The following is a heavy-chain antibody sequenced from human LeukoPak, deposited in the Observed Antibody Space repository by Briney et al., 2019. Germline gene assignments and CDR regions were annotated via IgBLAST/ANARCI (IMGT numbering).Heavy chain of an antibody. D-gene: IGHD6-6*01. J-gene: IGHJ4*02. CDR1: GGSISSYY. CDR2: INTSGTT. Sequence: SETLSLTCTVSGGSISSYYWSWIRQPAGKGLEWIGRINTSGTTNYNATLKSRVTISVDTSKNQFSLRLSSVTAADTGVYYCARGGLNSSASGPADNWGQGTLVTVSS. CDR3: ARGGLNSSASGPADN. V-gene: IGHV4-4*07.